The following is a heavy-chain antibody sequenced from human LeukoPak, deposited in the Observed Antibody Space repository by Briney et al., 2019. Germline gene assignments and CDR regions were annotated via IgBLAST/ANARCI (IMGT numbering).Heavy chain of an antibody. Sequence: SETLSLTCTVSGGSISSHYWTWIRQSPGKGLEWIGYISYSGSTNYNPSLKSRVTLSVDTSKNQFSLKPSSVTAADTAVYYCARDPTTVTKGFDIWGQGTTVTVSS. CDR3: ARDPTTVTKGFDI. V-gene: IGHV4-59*11. D-gene: IGHD4-17*01. CDR1: GGSISSHY. J-gene: IGHJ3*02. CDR2: ISYSGST.